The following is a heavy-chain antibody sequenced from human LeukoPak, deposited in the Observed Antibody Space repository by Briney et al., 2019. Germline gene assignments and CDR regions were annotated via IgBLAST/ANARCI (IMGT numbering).Heavy chain of an antibody. Sequence: PGGSLRLSCAASGFTFSSYGMHWVRQAPGKGLEWVAVISYDGSNKYYADSVKGRFTISRDNSKNTLYLQMNSLRAEDTAVYYCAKDPTPGTPAYYFDYWGQGTLVTVSS. V-gene: IGHV3-30*18. CDR3: AKDPTPGTPAYYFDY. CDR2: ISYDGSNK. J-gene: IGHJ4*02. CDR1: GFTFSSYG. D-gene: IGHD6-13*01.